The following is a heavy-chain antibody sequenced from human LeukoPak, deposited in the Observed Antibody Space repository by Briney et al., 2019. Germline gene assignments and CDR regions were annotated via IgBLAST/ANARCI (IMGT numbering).Heavy chain of an antibody. CDR1: GFTFSSYG. V-gene: IGHV3-30*02. J-gene: IGHJ4*02. Sequence: GGSLRLSCAASGFTFSSYGMHWVRQAPCKGLEWVAFIRFDGSNKYYADSVKGRFTISRDNSKNTLYLQMNSLRAEDTAVYYCAAQGSYNPGDFDYWGQGTLVTVSS. CDR3: AAQGSYNPGDFDY. D-gene: IGHD1-26*01. CDR2: IRFDGSNK.